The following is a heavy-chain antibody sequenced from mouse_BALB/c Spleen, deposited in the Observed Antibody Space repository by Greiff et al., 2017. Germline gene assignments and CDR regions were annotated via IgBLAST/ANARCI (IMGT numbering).Heavy chain of an antibody. CDR2: ISSGGSYT. Sequence: EVQRVESGGGLVKPGGSLKLSCAASGFTFSSYAMSWVRQSPEKRLEWVAEISSGGSYTYYPDTVTGRFTISRDNAKNTLYLEMSSLRSEDTAMYYCARDSSGTGFAYWGQGTLVTVSA. D-gene: IGHD3-1*01. CDR1: GFTFSSYA. J-gene: IGHJ3*01. V-gene: IGHV5-9-4*01. CDR3: ARDSSGTGFAY.